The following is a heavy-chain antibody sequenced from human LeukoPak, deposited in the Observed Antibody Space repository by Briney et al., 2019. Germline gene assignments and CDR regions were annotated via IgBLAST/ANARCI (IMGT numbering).Heavy chain of an antibody. CDR1: GYSFTSYG. J-gene: IGHJ4*02. CDR3: ASERSAWFFSN. Sequence: ASVKDSCKASGYSFTSYGITWVRQAPGQGLEWMGWINPYNGNTNYAQKLQGRVTMTTDTSTSTAYMDLRSLRSDDTAVYYCASERSAWFFSNSGRGTLVTVSS. CDR2: INPYNGNT. V-gene: IGHV1-18*01. D-gene: IGHD6-19*01.